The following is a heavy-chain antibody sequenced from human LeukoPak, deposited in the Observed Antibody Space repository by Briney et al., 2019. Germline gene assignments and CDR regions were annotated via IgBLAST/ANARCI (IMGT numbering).Heavy chain of an antibody. J-gene: IGHJ4*02. CDR3: AREPEGYCSSTSCSNRYYFDY. V-gene: IGHV4-39*02. CDR2: IYYSEST. D-gene: IGHD2-2*01. CDR1: GRSISSSSYY. Sequence: KPSETLSLTCTVYGRSISSSSYYWGWLRQPPGKGLEWIGRIYYSESTYYSPSPKSRVTISVDTSKNQFSLKLSSVTAADTAVYYCAREPEGYCSSTSCSNRYYFDYRGQGTLVTVSS.